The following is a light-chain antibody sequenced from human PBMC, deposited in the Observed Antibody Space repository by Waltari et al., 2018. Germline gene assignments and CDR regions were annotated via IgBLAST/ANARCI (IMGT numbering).Light chain of an antibody. CDR2: DAA. J-gene: IGKJ4*01. CDR1: QTVNRN. V-gene: IGKV3-11*01. CDR3: QQRDNWPPFT. Sequence: EILLTQSPVTLSLSPGERATLSCRASQTVNRNLAWYQHKPGQAPRLLIYDAAIRATGIPPRFSGSGSGTDFTLTISSLEPEDFAVYFCQQRDNWPPFTFGGGTKVEIK.